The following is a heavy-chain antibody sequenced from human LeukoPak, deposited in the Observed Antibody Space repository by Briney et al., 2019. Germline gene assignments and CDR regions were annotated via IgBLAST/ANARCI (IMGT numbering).Heavy chain of an antibody. CDR2: INPDSGGT. Sequence: ASVKVSCMASGYNFTGYYMHWVRQAPGQGLEWMGWINPDSGGTNYAQKFQGRVTMTRNTSISTAYMELSSLRSENTAVYYCARVYYDILTGYLTGGYYYYMDVWGKGTTVTISS. D-gene: IGHD3-9*01. J-gene: IGHJ6*03. CDR3: ARVYYDILTGYLTGGYYYYMDV. V-gene: IGHV1-2*02. CDR1: GYNFTGYY.